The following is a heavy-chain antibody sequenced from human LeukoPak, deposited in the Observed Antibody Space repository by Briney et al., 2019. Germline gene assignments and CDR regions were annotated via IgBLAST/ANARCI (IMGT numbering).Heavy chain of an antibody. Sequence: KPSETLSLTCSVSGGSISGYYWTWIRQPAGKGLEWIGRVYTSGSTHYNPSLKTRLTMSVDTSKNQFSVKLNSVTAADTAVYYCAREGASGFDYWGQGTLVTVSS. J-gene: IGHJ4*02. D-gene: IGHD3-16*01. CDR3: AREGASGFDY. CDR1: GGSISGYY. V-gene: IGHV4-4*07. CDR2: VYTSGST.